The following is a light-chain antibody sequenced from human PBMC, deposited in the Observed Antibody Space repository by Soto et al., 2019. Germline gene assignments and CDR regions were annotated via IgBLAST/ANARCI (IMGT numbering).Light chain of an antibody. V-gene: IGKV3-11*01. CDR1: QSFRGL. J-gene: IGKJ3*01. Sequence: EVVLTQSPVTLSLSPGERATLSCRASQSFRGLLAWYQQKPGQAPRLLIYDAYNRATGIPPRFSGSGSGTDFTLTISSLQPEDFATYYCQQSYSTLFGPGTKVDIK. CDR3: QQSYSTL. CDR2: DAY.